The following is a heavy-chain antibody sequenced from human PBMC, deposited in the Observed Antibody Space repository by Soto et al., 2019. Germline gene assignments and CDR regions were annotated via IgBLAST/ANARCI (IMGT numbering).Heavy chain of an antibody. D-gene: IGHD6-13*01. CDR2: ISSSSTI. Sequence: LRLSCAASGSTFSSYSMNWVRQAPGKGLEWVSYISSSSTIYYADSVKGRFTISRDNAKNSLYLQMNSLRDEDTAVYYCARAYSSSYYNLFDPWGQGTLVTVSS. J-gene: IGHJ5*02. V-gene: IGHV3-48*02. CDR1: GSTFSSYS. CDR3: ARAYSSSYYNLFDP.